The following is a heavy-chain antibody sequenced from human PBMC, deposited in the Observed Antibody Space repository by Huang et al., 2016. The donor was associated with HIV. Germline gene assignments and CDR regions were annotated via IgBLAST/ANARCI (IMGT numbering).Heavy chain of an antibody. CDR1: GGSVNSGYYY. CDR3: ARLPFDYVWGTQRQTALDELDV. CDR2: VFYGGNT. V-gene: IGHV4-39*01. Sequence: QLQLQESGPGLVRPSETLSLTCSVSGGSVNSGYYYWGWIRQPPGKGLEWIASVFYGGNTFYSPARKSRVAMSVDTSKKRFSLNLSSVTAADTAVYVCARLPFDYVWGTQRQTALDELDVWGQGTMVTVSS. J-gene: IGHJ3*01. D-gene: IGHD3-16*01.